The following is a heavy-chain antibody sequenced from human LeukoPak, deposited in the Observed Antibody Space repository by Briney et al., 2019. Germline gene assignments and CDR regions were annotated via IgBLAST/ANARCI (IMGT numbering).Heavy chain of an antibody. CDR3: ARGSTYYDSSGQVPFDY. CDR1: GFTFSTYS. V-gene: IGHV3-48*01. J-gene: IGHJ4*02. Sequence: GGSLRLSCAASGFTFSTYSMNWVRQAPGKGLEWVSYISSSSGTIYYADSVKGRFTISRDNAKNSLYLQLNSLRAEDTAVYYCARGSTYYDSSGQVPFDYWGQGTLVTVSS. D-gene: IGHD3-22*01. CDR2: ISSSSGTI.